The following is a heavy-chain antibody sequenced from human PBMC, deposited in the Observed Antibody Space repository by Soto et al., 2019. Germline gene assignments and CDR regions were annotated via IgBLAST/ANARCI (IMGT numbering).Heavy chain of an antibody. J-gene: IGHJ6*03. CDR3: KGYYYGSGSSLLYYYYMDV. D-gene: IGHD3-10*01. Sequence: QLQLQESGPGLVKPSETLSLTCTVSGGSISSSSYYWGWIRQPPGKGLEWIGSIYYSGSTYYNPSLKSRVTISVDTSKNQLSLKLSSVTAADTAVYYCKGYYYGSGSSLLYYYYMDVWGKGTTVTVSS. CDR2: IYYSGST. CDR1: GGSISSSSYY. V-gene: IGHV4-39*01.